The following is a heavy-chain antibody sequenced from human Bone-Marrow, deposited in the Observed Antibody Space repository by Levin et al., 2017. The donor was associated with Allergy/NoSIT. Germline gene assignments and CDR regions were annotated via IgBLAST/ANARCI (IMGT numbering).Heavy chain of an antibody. J-gene: IGHJ6*02. V-gene: IGHV3-30*04. CDR1: GFSFSSHA. CDR3: AKELAVLVKDYVMDV. Sequence: GGSLRLSCAASGFSFSSHAMYWVRQAPGQGLEWVAVLSYDGTNKYYADSVEGRFTISRDNSNNTVFLEMSSLRPEDTAVYYCAKELAVLVKDYVMDVWGQGTTVTVSS. D-gene: IGHD2-21*01. CDR2: LSYDGTNK.